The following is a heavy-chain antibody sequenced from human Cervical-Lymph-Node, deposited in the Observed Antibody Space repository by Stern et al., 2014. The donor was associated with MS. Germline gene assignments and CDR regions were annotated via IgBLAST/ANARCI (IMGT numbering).Heavy chain of an antibody. D-gene: IGHD6-19*01. Sequence: QEQLVQSGAEVKKPGASVKVSCKVSGYTFTSYDIHWVRQTAGHGLELMGWMNPNRGRTGYGKTFQGRITMTGDTSTRTAYLELRSLRSDDTAVYYCARGLVTYSSGWFDFWGQGTQVSVSS. CDR1: GYTFTSYD. J-gene: IGHJ5*01. V-gene: IGHV1-8*01. CDR2: MNPNRGRT. CDR3: ARGLVTYSSGWFDF.